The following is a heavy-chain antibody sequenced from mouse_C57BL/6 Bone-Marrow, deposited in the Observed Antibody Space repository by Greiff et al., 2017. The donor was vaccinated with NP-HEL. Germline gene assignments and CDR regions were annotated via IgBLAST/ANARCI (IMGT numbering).Heavy chain of an antibody. V-gene: IGHV5-17*01. CDR2: ISSGSSTI. D-gene: IGHD2-5*01. J-gene: IGHJ3*01. Sequence: DVQLVESGGGLVKPGGSLKLSCAASGFTFSDYGMHWVRQAPEKGLEWVAYISSGSSTIYYADTVKGRFTISRDNAKNTLFLQMTSLRSEDTAMYYCARSYYSNLAWFAYWGQGTLVTVSA. CDR3: ARSYYSNLAWFAY. CDR1: GFTFSDYG.